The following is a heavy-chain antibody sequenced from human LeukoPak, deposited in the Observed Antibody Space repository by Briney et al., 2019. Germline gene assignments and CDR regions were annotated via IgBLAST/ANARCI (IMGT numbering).Heavy chain of an antibody. CDR3: ARGGDDRYYYGSGSTWGAFDI. Sequence: SVKVSCKASGGTFSSYAISWVRQAPGQGLEWMGGIIPIFGTANYAQKFQGRVTITADESTSTAYMELSSLRSEDTAVYYCARGGDDRYYYGSGSTWGAFDIWGQGTMVTVSS. CDR1: GGTFSSYA. D-gene: IGHD3-10*01. CDR2: IIPIFGTA. V-gene: IGHV1-69*13. J-gene: IGHJ3*02.